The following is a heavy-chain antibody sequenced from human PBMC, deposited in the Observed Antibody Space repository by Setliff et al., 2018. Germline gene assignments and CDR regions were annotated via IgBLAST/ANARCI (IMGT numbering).Heavy chain of an antibody. CDR2: IYSGDRNT. V-gene: IGHV3-23*03. CDR1: GFTFSTYA. J-gene: IGHJ3*02. CDR3: ARVFPGGTFDM. Sequence: GGSLRLSCAASGFTFSTYAMSWVRQAPGKGLEWVSTIYSGDRNTFYTDSVKGRFTIFRDDSKITLFLHMTSLRAEDTAVYYCARVFPGGTFDMWGHGTMVTVSS. D-gene: IGHD3-16*01.